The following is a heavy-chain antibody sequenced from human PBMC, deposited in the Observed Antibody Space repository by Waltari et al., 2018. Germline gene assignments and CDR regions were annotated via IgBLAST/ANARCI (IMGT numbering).Heavy chain of an antibody. V-gene: IGHV1-8*01. CDR2: MNPNSGNT. J-gene: IGHJ4*02. D-gene: IGHD3-3*01. Sequence: QVQLVQSGPEVKQPGASVKVSCEASGYIFTDYDINWVRQAPGQGFEWMGWMNPNSGNTGYAQKFQGRVTMTMNTPTSRAYIELRDLRSDDTVVYYCTRRREFFGPDYWGQGSLV. CDR3: TRRREFFGPDY. CDR1: GYIFTDYD.